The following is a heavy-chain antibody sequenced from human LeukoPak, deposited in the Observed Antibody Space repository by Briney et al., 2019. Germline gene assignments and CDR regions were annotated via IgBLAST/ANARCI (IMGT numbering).Heavy chain of an antibody. J-gene: IGHJ4*02. CDR2: ISGSGGST. V-gene: IGHV3-23*01. D-gene: IGHD6-19*01. Sequence: GGSLRLSCAASGFNFASNWMHWVRQISGKGLEWVSAISGSGGSTYYADSVKGRFTISRDNSKNTLYLQMNSLRAEDTAVYYCANKAVAPPGGYWGQGTLVTVSS. CDR3: ANKAVAPPGGY. CDR1: GFNFASNW.